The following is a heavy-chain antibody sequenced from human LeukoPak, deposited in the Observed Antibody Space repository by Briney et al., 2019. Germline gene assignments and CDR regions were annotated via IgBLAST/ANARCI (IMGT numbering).Heavy chain of an antibody. V-gene: IGHV3-9*01. CDR2: INWNSGTI. J-gene: IGHJ4*02. Sequence: GGSLRLSCAASGFTFDDYAMHWVRQAPGKGLERVSGINWNSGTINYADSVKGRFTISRDNAKNSLYLQMNSLRPEDTAFYYCAKDLFSSGYYSTVDYWGQGTLVTVSS. CDR1: GFTFDDYA. D-gene: IGHD3-22*01. CDR3: AKDLFSSGYYSTVDY.